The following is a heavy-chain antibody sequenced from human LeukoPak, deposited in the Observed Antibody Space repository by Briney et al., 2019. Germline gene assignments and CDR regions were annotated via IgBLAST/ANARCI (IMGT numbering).Heavy chain of an antibody. D-gene: IGHD2-2*02. V-gene: IGHV3-21*01. CDR2: ISNSGTFI. Sequence: GGSLRLSCAASGFTFSTYTMNWVRQAPGKGLEWVSSISNSGTFIDYADSVKGRFTISRDNAKNSVYLQMSSLRAEDTAVYYCARDVVPAAIGYYFDYWGQGTLVTVSS. CDR3: ARDVVPAAIGYYFDY. J-gene: IGHJ4*02. CDR1: GFTFSTYT.